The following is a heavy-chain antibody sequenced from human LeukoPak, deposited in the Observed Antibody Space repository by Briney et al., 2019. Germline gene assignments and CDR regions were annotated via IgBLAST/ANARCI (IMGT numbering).Heavy chain of an antibody. V-gene: IGHV3-21*01. CDR3: ARSRYCSGGNCYLDAFDI. J-gene: IGHJ3*02. Sequence: WGSLRLSCAASGFTFSSYSMNWVRQAPGKGLEWVSSVGSSSSYIYYADSVRGRFTTSRDNAKNSLYLQMNSLRAEDTAVYYCARSRYCSGGNCYLDAFDIWGQGTMVTVS. CDR2: VGSSSSYI. D-gene: IGHD2-15*01. CDR1: GFTFSSYS.